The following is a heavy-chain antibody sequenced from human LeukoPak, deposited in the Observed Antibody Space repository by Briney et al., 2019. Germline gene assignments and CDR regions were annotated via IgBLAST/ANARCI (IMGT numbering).Heavy chain of an antibody. V-gene: IGHV3-20*04. Sequence: PGGSLRLSCAASGFTFDDYGMNWVRQAPGKGLEWVAGIHWTGGSTGYADSVKGRFTVSRDNAKNSLYLQMNSLSAEDTALYYCARDFSSSGYYQGYFQYCGQGTLVIVSS. CDR2: IHWTGGST. J-gene: IGHJ1*01. D-gene: IGHD3-22*01. CDR3: ARDFSSSGYYQGYFQY. CDR1: GFTFDDYG.